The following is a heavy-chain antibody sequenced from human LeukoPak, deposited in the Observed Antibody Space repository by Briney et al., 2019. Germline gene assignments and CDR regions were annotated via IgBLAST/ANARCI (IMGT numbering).Heavy chain of an antibody. J-gene: IGHJ6*03. V-gene: IGHV3-15*01. Sequence: SGGSLRLSCAASGFTFSNAWMSWVRQAPGKGLEWVGRIKSKADGGTTDYAAHVKGRFTISRDDSKNTLYLQMNSLKTEDTAVYYCTTTYYDFWSGSYYYYMDVWGKGTTVTVSS. D-gene: IGHD3-3*01. CDR3: TTTYYDFWSGSYYYYMDV. CDR2: IKSKADGGTT. CDR1: GFTFSNAW.